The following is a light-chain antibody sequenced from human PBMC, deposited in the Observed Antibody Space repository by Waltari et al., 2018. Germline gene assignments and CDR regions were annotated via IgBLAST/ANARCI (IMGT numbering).Light chain of an antibody. CDR1: SSNIGADYD. CDR2: GNT. V-gene: IGLV1-40*01. CDR3: QSYDSSLSGFV. Sequence: QSVLTQPPSVSGAPGQRVTVSCTGSSSNIGADYDIHWYQPLPGSAPKLLIYGNTDRPSGVPDRFSASKSATSASLAITGLQAGDEADYYCQSYDSSLSGFVFGTGTTVTVL. J-gene: IGLJ1*01.